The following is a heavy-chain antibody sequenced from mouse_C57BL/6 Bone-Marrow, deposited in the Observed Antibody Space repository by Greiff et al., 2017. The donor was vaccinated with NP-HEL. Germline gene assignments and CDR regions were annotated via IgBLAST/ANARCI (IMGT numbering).Heavy chain of an antibody. D-gene: IGHD2-3*01. CDR1: GFTFSSYA. V-gene: IGHV5-4*01. J-gene: IGHJ2*01. CDR2: ISDGGSYT. CDR3: AREEENDGSYEYYFDY. Sequence: EVQGVESGGGLVKPGGSLKLSCAASGFTFSSYAMSWVRQTPEKRLEWVATISDGGSYTYYPDNVKGRFTISRDNAKNNLYLQMSHLKSEDTAMYYCAREEENDGSYEYYFDYWGQGTTLTVSS.